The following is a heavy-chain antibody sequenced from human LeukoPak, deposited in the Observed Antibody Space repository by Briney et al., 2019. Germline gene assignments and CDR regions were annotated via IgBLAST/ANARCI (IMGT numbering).Heavy chain of an antibody. Sequence: ASVKVSCKASGYTFTSYAMNWVRQAPGQGLEWMGWINTNTGNPTYAQGFTGRFVFSLDTSVSTAYLQISSLKAEDTAVYYCAREIHWFGEKYYYYMDVWGKGTTVTVSS. CDR1: GYTFTSYA. CDR2: INTNTGNP. V-gene: IGHV7-4-1*02. J-gene: IGHJ6*03. CDR3: AREIHWFGEKYYYYMDV. D-gene: IGHD3-10*01.